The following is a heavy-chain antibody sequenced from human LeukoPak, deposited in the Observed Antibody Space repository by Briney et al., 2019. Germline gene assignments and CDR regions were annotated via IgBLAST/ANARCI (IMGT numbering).Heavy chain of an antibody. D-gene: IGHD3-9*01. CDR2: IWYDGSNK. CDR1: GFTFSSYG. J-gene: IGHJ4*02. CDR3: ARGSRYFDWFDY. V-gene: IGHV3-33*01. Sequence: GGSLRLSCAASGFTFSSYGMHWVRRAPGKGLEWVAVIWYDGSNKYYADSVKGRFTISRDNSKNTLYLQMNSLRAEDTAVYYCARGSRYFDWFDYWGQGTLVTVSS.